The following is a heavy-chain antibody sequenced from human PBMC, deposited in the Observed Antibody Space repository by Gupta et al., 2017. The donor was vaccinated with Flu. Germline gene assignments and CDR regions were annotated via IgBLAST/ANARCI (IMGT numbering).Heavy chain of an antibody. CDR2: ITGIFGTA. Sequence: QAQLVQSGAEVKKPGSSVQVTCKASGGIFNSYAITWVRQAPGQGLEWMGGITGIFGTANYAQKCQGRVTITADASTSTASMELSGLTSEDTAGYYCARGTKYYDSSPLDYWGQGTRVSV. D-gene: IGHD3-22*01. V-gene: IGHV1-69*01. J-gene: IGHJ4*02. CDR3: ARGTKYYDSSPLDY. CDR1: GGIFNSYA.